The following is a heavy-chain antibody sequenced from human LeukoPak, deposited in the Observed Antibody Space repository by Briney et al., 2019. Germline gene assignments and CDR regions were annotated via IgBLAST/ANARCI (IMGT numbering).Heavy chain of an antibody. V-gene: IGHV4-34*01. CDR1: GGSISSYY. Sequence: PSETLSLTCTASGGSISSYYWSWIRQPPGKGLEWIGEINHSGSTNYNPSLKSRVTISVDTSKNQFSLKLSSVTAADTAVYYCARSGWYDYWGQGTLVTVSS. J-gene: IGHJ4*02. CDR2: INHSGST. CDR3: ARSGWYDY. D-gene: IGHD6-19*01.